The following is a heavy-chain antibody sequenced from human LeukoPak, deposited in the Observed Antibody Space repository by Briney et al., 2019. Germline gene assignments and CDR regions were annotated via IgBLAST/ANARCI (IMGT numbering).Heavy chain of an antibody. Sequence: SETLSLTCTVSGASISTYYWCWIRQPAGKGLEWIGRIYTSGSTNYNPSLKSRVTMSVDTSKNQFSLKLSSVTAADTAVYYCATVGSSSLGAGAFDIWGQGTMVSVSS. J-gene: IGHJ3*02. CDR1: GASISTYY. V-gene: IGHV4-4*07. CDR2: IYTSGST. CDR3: ATVGSSSLGAGAFDI. D-gene: IGHD6-6*01.